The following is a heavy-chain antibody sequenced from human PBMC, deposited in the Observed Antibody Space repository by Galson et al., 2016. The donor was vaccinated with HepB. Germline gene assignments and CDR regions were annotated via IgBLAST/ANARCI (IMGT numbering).Heavy chain of an antibody. D-gene: IGHD2/OR15-2a*01. J-gene: IGHJ4*02. V-gene: IGHV3-7*03. CDR1: GFTFSANW. Sequence: SLRLSCAASGFTFSANWMSWVRQAPGRGLERVANINEDGSEKYYVDSVKGRFTMSRDNARNSVSLQMNSLRVEDTAVYYCVRDRLKSTYWGQGTLVTVSS. CDR3: VRDRLKSTY. CDR2: INEDGSEK.